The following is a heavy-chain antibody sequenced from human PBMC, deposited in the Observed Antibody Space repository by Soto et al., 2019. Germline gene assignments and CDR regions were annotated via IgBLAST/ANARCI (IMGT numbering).Heavy chain of an antibody. CDR1: GGSFSGYY. CDR2: INLSGST. J-gene: IGHJ6*03. V-gene: IGHV4-34*01. CDR3: ARGRTPIVVVPAAMPAVLGMYYMDV. Sequence: SETLSLTCAVYGGSFSGYYWSWIRQPPGKGLEWIGEINLSGSTNYNPSLKSRVTISVDTSKNQFSLKLSSVTAADTAVYYCARGRTPIVVVPAAMPAVLGMYYMDVWGKGTTVTVSS. D-gene: IGHD2-2*01.